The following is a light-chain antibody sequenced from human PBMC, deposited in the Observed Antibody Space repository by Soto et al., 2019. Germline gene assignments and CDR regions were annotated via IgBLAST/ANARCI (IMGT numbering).Light chain of an antibody. J-gene: IGKJ4*01. CDR1: QSVRSY. CDR2: DAS. V-gene: IGKV3-11*01. Sequence: EIVLTQSPATLSLSPGERATLSCRASQSVRSYLAWYQQKPGQAPRLLIYDASNRGTGIPARFSGSGSGTDFTLTISSLEPEDFAVYFCQQRSIWPLTFGGGTKVDIK. CDR3: QQRSIWPLT.